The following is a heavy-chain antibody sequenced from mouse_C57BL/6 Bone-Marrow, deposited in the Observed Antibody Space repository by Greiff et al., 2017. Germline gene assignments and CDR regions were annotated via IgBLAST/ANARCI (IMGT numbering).Heavy chain of an antibody. J-gene: IGHJ4*01. CDR3: ARESNFSYAMDY. D-gene: IGHD2-5*01. V-gene: IGHV1-69*01. CDR1: GYTFTSYW. CDR2: MDPSDRYT. Sequence: QVQLQQPGAELVLPGASVKLSYKASGYTFTSYWMHWVKQRPGQGLEWIGEMDPSDRYTNYNQKFKGKSTLTVDKYSSTAYMQLSSLASEDSAVYYCARESNFSYAMDYWGQGTSVTVSS.